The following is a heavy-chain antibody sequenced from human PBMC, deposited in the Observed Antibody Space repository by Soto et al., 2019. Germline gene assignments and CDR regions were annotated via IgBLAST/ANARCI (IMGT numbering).Heavy chain of an antibody. CDR3: ARGYCTTTICDPWFDP. Sequence: GESLKISCTGVGYSFTSYWIGWVRQMPGKGLEWMGIIYPGDSDTRYSPSFQGQVTISADKSITTAYLQWSSLRASDTAMYYCARGYCTTTICDPWFDPWGEGTLVTVSS. J-gene: IGHJ5*02. D-gene: IGHD2-2*01. V-gene: IGHV5-51*01. CDR1: GYSFTSYW. CDR2: IYPGDSDT.